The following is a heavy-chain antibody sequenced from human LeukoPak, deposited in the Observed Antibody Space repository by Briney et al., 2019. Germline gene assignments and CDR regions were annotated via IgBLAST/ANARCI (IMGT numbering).Heavy chain of an antibody. CDR1: GFTFSKFA. J-gene: IGHJ4*02. CDR2: ISASGDST. CDR3: ARALTSDY. Sequence: PGGSLRLSCAASGFTFSKFAMSWVRQAPGKGLEWVSGISASGDSTYYADSVKGRFTISRDKSKNMVYLQMNSLRADDTAVYYCARALTSDYWGQGTLVTVSS. V-gene: IGHV3-23*01.